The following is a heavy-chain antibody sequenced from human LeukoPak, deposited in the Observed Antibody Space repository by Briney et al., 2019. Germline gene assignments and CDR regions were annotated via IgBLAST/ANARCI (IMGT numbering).Heavy chain of an antibody. Sequence: PSETLSLTCTVSGGSISSSSYYWGWIRQPPGKGLEWVAVISYDGSNKYYADSVKGRFTISRDNSKNTLYLQMNSLRAEDTAVYYCASPDVVVVAANDYWGQGTLVTVSS. CDR2: ISYDGSNK. CDR3: ASPDVVVVAANDY. CDR1: GGSISSSSYY. D-gene: IGHD2-15*01. V-gene: IGHV3-30-3*01. J-gene: IGHJ4*02.